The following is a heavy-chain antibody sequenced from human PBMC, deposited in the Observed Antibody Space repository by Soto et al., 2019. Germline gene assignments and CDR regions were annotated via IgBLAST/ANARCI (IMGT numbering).Heavy chain of an antibody. D-gene: IGHD6-6*01. CDR3: ARDLAARHAYYYYYGMDV. V-gene: IGHV3-21*01. CDR1: GFTFSSYS. CDR2: ISSSSSYI. J-gene: IGHJ6*02. Sequence: GGSLRLSCAASGFTFSSYSMNWVRQAPGKGLEWVSSISSSSSYIYYADSVKGRFTISSENAKNSLYLQMNSLRAEDTAVYYCARDLAARHAYYYYYGMDVWGQGTTVTVPS.